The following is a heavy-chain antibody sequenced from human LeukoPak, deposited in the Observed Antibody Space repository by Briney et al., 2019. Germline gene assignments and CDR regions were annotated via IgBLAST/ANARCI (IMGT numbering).Heavy chain of an antibody. J-gene: IGHJ6*02. CDR1: GGSFSGYY. Sequence: PSETLSLTCAVYGGSFSGYYWSWIRQPPGKGLEWIGEINHSGSTNYNPSLKSRVTISVDTSKNQFSLKLSSVTAADTAVYYCARGLSAYWDYYYYYGMDVWGQGTTVTVSS. D-gene: IGHD3-3*01. CDR3: ARGLSAYWDYYYYYGMDV. V-gene: IGHV4-34*01. CDR2: INHSGST.